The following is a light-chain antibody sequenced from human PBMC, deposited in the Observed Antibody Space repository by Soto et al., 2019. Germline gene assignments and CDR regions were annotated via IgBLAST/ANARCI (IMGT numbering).Light chain of an antibody. CDR1: QSISNY. CDR3: QQSYSTPPYT. CDR2: AAS. Sequence: DIQMTQSPSSLSASVGDRVTITCRASQSISNYLNWYQQKPGEAPKLLIYAASTLQSGVPSRFSGGGSGTGFTLTISRLQPEDFATYYCQQSYSTPPYTFGQGTKLEIK. J-gene: IGKJ2*01. V-gene: IGKV1-39*01.